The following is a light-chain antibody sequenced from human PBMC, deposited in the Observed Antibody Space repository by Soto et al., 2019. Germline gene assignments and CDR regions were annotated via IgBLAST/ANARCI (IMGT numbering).Light chain of an antibody. CDR2: EVS. Sequence: EIVLTQTPLSLSVTPGESASISCKSSQSLPRSDGKTYLYWYLQRPGQPPQLLIHEVSNRFSGVXDXXSGSGSGTDFTLKIGRVETEDVGVYYCMQSVQLPLTVGRGTKVEIK. CDR3: MQSVQLPLT. CDR1: QSLPRSDGKTY. V-gene: IGKV2D-29*01. J-gene: IGKJ4*01.